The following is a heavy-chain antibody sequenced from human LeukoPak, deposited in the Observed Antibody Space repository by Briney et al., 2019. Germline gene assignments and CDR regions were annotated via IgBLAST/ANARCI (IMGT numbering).Heavy chain of an antibody. Sequence: GGSLRLSCAASGFTFSSYSMNWVRQAPGKGLEWVSSISSSSSYIYYADSVKGRFTISRDNAKNSLYPQMNSLRAEDTAVYYCARDLGARSFDYWGQGTLVTVSS. J-gene: IGHJ4*02. CDR1: GFTFSSYS. D-gene: IGHD1-26*01. V-gene: IGHV3-21*01. CDR2: ISSSSSYI. CDR3: ARDLGARSFDY.